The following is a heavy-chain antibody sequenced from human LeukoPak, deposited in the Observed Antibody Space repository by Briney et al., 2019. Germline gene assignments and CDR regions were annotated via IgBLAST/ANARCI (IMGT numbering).Heavy chain of an antibody. J-gene: IGHJ4*02. D-gene: IGHD2-2*01. CDR2: INHSGST. CDR1: GGSFSGYY. Sequence: SETLSLTCAVYGGSFSGYYWSWIRQPPGKGLEWIGEINHSGSTNYNPSLKSRVTISVDTSKNQFSLKLSSVTAADTAVYYCARHGRPAWYYFDYWGQGTLVTVSS. CDR3: ARHGRPAWYYFDY. V-gene: IGHV4-34*01.